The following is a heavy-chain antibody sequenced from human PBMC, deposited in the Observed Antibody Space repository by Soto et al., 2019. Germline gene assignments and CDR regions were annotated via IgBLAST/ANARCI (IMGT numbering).Heavy chain of an antibody. J-gene: IGHJ6*02. CDR3: ARTLGYSGSYPNYYYYGMDV. V-gene: IGHV2-70*01. D-gene: IGHD1-26*01. Sequence: SGPTLVNPTQPLTLTCTFSGFSLSTSGMCVSWIRQPPGKALEWLALIDWDDDKYYSTSLKTRLTISKDTSKNQVVLTMTNMDPVDTATYYCARTLGYSGSYPNYYYYGMDVWGQGTTVTVS. CDR2: IDWDDDK. CDR1: GFSLSTSGMC.